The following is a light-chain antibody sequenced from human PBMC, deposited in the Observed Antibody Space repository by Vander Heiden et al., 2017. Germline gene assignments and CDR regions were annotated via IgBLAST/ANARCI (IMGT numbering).Light chain of an antibody. CDR2: AAS. CDR1: QSITSK. Sequence: IQMPQSPSSLSASVGDRVTIICRASQSITSKLNWYQQKPGKAPKLLIYAASSLHSGVPSRFSGSASGTDFTLTISSLQPDDFATYYCQQTYSTPQTFGQGTKVEIK. V-gene: IGKV1-39*01. J-gene: IGKJ1*01. CDR3: QQTYSTPQT.